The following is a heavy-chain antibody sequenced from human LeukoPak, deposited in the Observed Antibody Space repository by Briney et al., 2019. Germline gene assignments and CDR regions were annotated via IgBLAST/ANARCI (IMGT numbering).Heavy chain of an antibody. D-gene: IGHD3-10*01. CDR3: SGQYYYGSGEYNY. J-gene: IGHJ4*02. Sequence: PSETLSLTCTVSGGSISSSSYYWGWIRQPPGKGLEWIGSIYYSGSTYYNPSLKSRVTISVDTSKNQFSLKLSSVTAADTAVYYCSGQYYYGSGEYNYWGQGTLVTVSS. CDR1: GGSISSSSYY. CDR2: IYYSGST. V-gene: IGHV4-39*01.